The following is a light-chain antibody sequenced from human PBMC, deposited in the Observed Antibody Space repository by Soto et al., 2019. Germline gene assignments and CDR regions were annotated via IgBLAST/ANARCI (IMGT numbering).Light chain of an antibody. V-gene: IGKV1-5*03. CDR2: KSS. CDR1: PSFSNW. Sequence: DIQMTQSPSTLSAYVGDTVTITCRASPSFSNWLACYQQNPEKATKLLIYKSSTLESGVPSRFRGSGSGTKFTLTIRSLQPDDFETDYCQYYNSSSWTFCQGKTVESK. CDR3: QYYNSSSWT. J-gene: IGKJ1*01.